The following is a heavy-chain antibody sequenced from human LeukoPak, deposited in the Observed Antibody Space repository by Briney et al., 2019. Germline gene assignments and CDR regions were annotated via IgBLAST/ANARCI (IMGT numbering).Heavy chain of an antibody. D-gene: IGHD3-3*01. Sequence: GASVKVSCKASGYTFTGYYIHWVRQAPGQGLEWMGWMNPNSGNTGYAQKFQGRVTMTRNTSISTAYMELSSLRSEDTAVYYCARGSTDDFWSGYYKYYFDYWGQGTLVTVSS. CDR1: GYTFTGYY. CDR2: MNPNSGNT. V-gene: IGHV1-8*02. J-gene: IGHJ4*02. CDR3: ARGSTDDFWSGYYKYYFDY.